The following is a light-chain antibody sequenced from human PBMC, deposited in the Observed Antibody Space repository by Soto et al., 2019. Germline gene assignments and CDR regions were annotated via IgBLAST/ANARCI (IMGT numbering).Light chain of an antibody. Sequence: EIVMTQSPATLSVSPGERAALSCRASQSVSSKLAWYRQRPGQAPRLVIYDTSTRATGVPARFSGSGSGTEFTLTISSLQPDDFATYYCQQYNSYSWTFGQGTKVDIK. CDR3: QQYNSYSWT. V-gene: IGKV3-15*01. J-gene: IGKJ1*01. CDR2: DTS. CDR1: QSVSSK.